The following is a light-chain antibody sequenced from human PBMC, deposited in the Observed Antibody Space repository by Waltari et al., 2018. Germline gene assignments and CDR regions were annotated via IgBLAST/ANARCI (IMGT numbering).Light chain of an antibody. CDR2: YDS. CDR3: QVWDGSSDHYV. CDR1: NIGSKT. Sequence: SYVLTQPPSVSVAPGKTARITCGGSNIGSKTVNWYQQKPGQAPVLVIYYDSDRPSGIPERFSGSNSGNTATLIISRVEAGDEADYYCQVWDGSSDHYVFGTGTEVTVL. V-gene: IGLV3-21*04. J-gene: IGLJ1*01.